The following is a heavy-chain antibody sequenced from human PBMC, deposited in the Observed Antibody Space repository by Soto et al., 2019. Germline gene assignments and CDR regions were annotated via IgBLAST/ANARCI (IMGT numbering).Heavy chain of an antibody. V-gene: IGHV3-7*01. CDR3: ASYFVEWLPPNY. D-gene: IGHD3-3*01. J-gene: IGHJ4*02. Sequence: GGSLRLSCAASGFTFSSYWMSWVRQAPGKGLEWVANIKQDGSEKYYVDSVKGRFTISRENAKNSLYLQMNSLRAEDTAVYYCASYFVEWLPPNYWGQGTLVTVSS. CDR1: GFTFSSYW. CDR2: IKQDGSEK.